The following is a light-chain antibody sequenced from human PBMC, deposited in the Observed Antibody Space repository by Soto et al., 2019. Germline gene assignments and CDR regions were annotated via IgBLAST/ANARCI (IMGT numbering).Light chain of an antibody. CDR2: AAS. CDR1: QAVPNN. Sequence: DIHLTQSPSFLSASVGDRVTITCRPSQAVPNNMAWYQQKPGKPPKLLIYAASSLQTGVPSRFSGSGSGTDFTLTISSLQPEDFGTYYCQQAISFPITFGQGARLEIK. V-gene: IGKV1-9*01. CDR3: QQAISFPIT. J-gene: IGKJ5*01.